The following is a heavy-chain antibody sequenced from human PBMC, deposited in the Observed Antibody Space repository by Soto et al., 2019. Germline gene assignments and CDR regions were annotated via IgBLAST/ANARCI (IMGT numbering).Heavy chain of an antibody. J-gene: IGHJ6*02. CDR2: ISSSSSYI. D-gene: IGHD3-22*01. V-gene: IGHV3-21*01. CDR3: ARNTYYYDSSGYFYYYYGMDV. CDR1: GFTFSSYS. Sequence: VGSLRLSCAASGFTFSSYSMNWVRQAPGKGLAWVSSISSSSSYIYYADSVKGRFTISRDNAKNSLYLQMNSLRAEDTAVYYCARNTYYYDSSGYFYYYYGMDVWGQGTTVTVSS.